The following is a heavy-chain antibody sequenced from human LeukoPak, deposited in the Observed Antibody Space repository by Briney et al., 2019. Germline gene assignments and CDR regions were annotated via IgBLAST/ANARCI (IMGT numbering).Heavy chain of an antibody. V-gene: IGHV3-48*04. J-gene: IGHJ4*02. CDR1: GFTFSSYS. CDR2: ISSGGTII. CDR3: ARGTSWYIDY. D-gene: IGHD6-13*01. Sequence: GGSLRLXCAASGFTFSSYSMNWGRQAPGKGLEWVSYISSGGTIIYQADSVKGRFTISRDNAKNTLYLQMNSLRAEDTTVYYCARGTSWYIDYWGQGTLVTVSS.